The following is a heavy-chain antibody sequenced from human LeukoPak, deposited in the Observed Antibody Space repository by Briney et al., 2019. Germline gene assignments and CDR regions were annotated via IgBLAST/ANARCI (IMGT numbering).Heavy chain of an antibody. CDR2: IYPGDSDT. CDR1: GHSFTSYW. V-gene: IGHV5-51*01. CDR3: ARQIFYDSSGYYPDY. D-gene: IGHD3-22*01. J-gene: IGHJ4*02. Sequence: GESLKISCKGSGHSFTSYWIGWVRQMPGKGLEWMGIIYPGDSDTRYSPSFQGQVTISADKSISTAYLQWSSLKASDTAMYYCARQIFYDSSGYYPDYWGQGTLVTVSS.